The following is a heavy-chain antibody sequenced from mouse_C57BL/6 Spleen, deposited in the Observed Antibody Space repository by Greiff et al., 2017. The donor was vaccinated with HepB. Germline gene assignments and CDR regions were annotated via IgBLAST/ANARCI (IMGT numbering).Heavy chain of an antibody. Sequence: DVKLQESGPGLVKPSQSLSLTCSVTGYSITSGYYWNWIRQFPGNKLEWMGYISYDGSNNYNPSLKNRISITRDTSKNQFFLKLNSVTTEDTATYYCASYSNYGYFDVWGTGTTVTVSS. CDR3: ASYSNYGYFDV. J-gene: IGHJ1*03. D-gene: IGHD2-5*01. V-gene: IGHV3-6*01. CDR1: GYSITSGYY. CDR2: ISYDGSN.